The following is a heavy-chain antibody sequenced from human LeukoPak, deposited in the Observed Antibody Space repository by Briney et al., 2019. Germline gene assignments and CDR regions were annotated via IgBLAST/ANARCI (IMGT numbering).Heavy chain of an antibody. CDR1: RFTFSSYA. V-gene: IGHV3-23*01. CDR3: ARAGAPLYYYYGMDV. CDR2: ISGSGDST. D-gene: IGHD1-26*01. Sequence: GGSLRLSCAASRFTFSSYAMTWVRQAPGRGLEWVSAISGSGDSTYYADSVKGRFTVARDNSKNTLYLQMNSLRAEDTAVYYCARAGAPLYYYYGMDVWGQGTTVTVSS. J-gene: IGHJ6*02.